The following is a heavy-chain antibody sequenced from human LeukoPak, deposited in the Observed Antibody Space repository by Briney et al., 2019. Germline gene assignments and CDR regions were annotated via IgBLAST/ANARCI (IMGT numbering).Heavy chain of an antibody. D-gene: IGHD3-9*01. V-gene: IGHV3-23*01. CDR3: AKDKRYRGANWFDP. J-gene: IGHJ5*02. CDR1: GFTFSSYA. CDR2: ISGSGGST. Sequence: PGGSLTLSCAASGFTFSSYAMSWVRQAPGKGLEWVSAISGSGGSTYYADSVKGRFTISRDNSKNTLYLQMNSLRAEDTAVYYCAKDKRYRGANWFDPWGQGTLVTVSS.